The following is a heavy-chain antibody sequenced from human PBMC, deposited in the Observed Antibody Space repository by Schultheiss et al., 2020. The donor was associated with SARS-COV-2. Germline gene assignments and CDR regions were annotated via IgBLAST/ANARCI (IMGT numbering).Heavy chain of an antibody. D-gene: IGHD3-22*01. Sequence: SVKVSCKASGGTFSSYAISWVRQAPGQGLEWMGRIIPIFGIANYAQKFQGRVTITADESTSTAYMELSSLRSEDTAVYYCARDMDDRSGGGFDPWGQGTLVTVSS. J-gene: IGHJ5*02. CDR2: IIPIFGIA. V-gene: IGHV1-69*13. CDR3: ARDMDDRSGGGFDP. CDR1: GGTFSSYA.